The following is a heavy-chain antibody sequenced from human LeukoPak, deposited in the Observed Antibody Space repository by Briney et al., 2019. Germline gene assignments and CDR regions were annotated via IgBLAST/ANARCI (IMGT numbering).Heavy chain of an antibody. CDR2: ISSSSSYI. Sequence: PGGSLRLSCAASGFTFSSYAMSWVRQAPGKGLEWVSSISSSSSYIYYADSVKGRFTISRDNAKNSLYLQMNSLRAEDAAVYYCARDESIAARPFDYWGQGTLVTVSS. D-gene: IGHD6-6*01. V-gene: IGHV3-21*01. CDR3: ARDESIAARPFDY. J-gene: IGHJ4*02. CDR1: GFTFSSYA.